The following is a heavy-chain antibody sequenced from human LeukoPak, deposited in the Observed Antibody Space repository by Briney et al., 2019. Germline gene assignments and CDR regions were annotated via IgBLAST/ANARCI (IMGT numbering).Heavy chain of an antibody. CDR1: GYTFTSYG. J-gene: IGHJ4*02. CDR3: ARANYAGIEGATTLDY. CDR2: ISAYNGNT. D-gene: IGHD1-26*01. Sequence: ASVKVSCKASGYTFTSYGISWVRQAPGQGLEWMGWISAYNGNTNYAQKLQGRVTMTTDTSTSTAYMELRSLRSDDTAVYYCARANYAGIEGATTLDYWGQGTLVTVSS. V-gene: IGHV1-18*01.